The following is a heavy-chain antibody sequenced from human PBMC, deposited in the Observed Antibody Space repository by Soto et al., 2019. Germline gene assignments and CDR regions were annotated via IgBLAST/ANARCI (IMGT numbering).Heavy chain of an antibody. Sequence: SETLSLTCIVSGGSMVGYYWNWVRQPPGKGLEWIGYVHYSGTTHYNPSFGSRIFISIDTSKSEVSLRLHSVTAADTAVFYCARVPAEQYDMRGKGERFFDYWGQGTLVTVSS. CDR1: GGSMVGYY. J-gene: IGHJ4*02. D-gene: IGHD3-22*01. CDR3: ARVPAEQYDMRGKGERFFDY. V-gene: IGHV4-59*01. CDR2: VHYSGTT.